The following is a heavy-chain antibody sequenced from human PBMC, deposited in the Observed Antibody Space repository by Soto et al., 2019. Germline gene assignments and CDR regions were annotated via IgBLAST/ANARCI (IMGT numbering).Heavy chain of an antibody. Sequence: SETLSLTCTVSGVSISSYYWSWIRQPPGKGLEWIGYIYYSGSTNYNPSLKSRVTISVDTSKNQFSLKLSSVTAADTAVYYCARQVDYDFWSGLGRWFDPWGQGTLVTVSS. V-gene: IGHV4-59*08. CDR3: ARQVDYDFWSGLGRWFDP. J-gene: IGHJ5*02. CDR2: IYYSGST. D-gene: IGHD3-3*01. CDR1: GVSISSYY.